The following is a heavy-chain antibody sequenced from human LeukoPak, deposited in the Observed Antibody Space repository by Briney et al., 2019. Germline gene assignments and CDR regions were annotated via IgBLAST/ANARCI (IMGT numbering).Heavy chain of an antibody. CDR1: GFTFDDYA. CDR3: VKAPISYGSSRTFFEF. V-gene: IGHV3-9*01. D-gene: IGHD6-6*01. Sequence: GGSLRLSCAASGFTFDDYAMHWVRHGPGGGLEWVSGITWNSRAIEYADSVKGRFTISRDNAKNFLFLQMNSLRPEDTALYYCVKAPISYGSSRTFFEFWGQGTLVTVSS. J-gene: IGHJ4*02. CDR2: ITWNSRAI.